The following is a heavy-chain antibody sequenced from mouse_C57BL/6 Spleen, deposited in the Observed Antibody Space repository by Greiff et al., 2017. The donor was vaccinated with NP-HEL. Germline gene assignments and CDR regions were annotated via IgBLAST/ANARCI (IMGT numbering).Heavy chain of an antibody. Sequence: VQLQQSGAELVRPGASVKLSCKASGYTFTDYYINWVKQRPGQGLEWIARIYPGSGNTYYNEKFKGKATLTAEKSSSTAYMQLSSLTSEDSAVYFCARPTMITTGEFAYWGQGTLVTVAA. CDR1: GYTFTDYY. CDR2: IYPGSGNT. D-gene: IGHD2-4*01. J-gene: IGHJ3*01. V-gene: IGHV1-76*01. CDR3: ARPTMITTGEFAY.